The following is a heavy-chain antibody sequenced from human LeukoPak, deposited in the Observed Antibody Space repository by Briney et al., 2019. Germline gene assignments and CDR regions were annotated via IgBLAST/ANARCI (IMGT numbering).Heavy chain of an antibody. Sequence: GGSLRLSCAASGFTFDDYAMHWVRQPPGKGLEWVSGISRNSGSIGYADSVKGRFTISRDNAKNSLYLQMNSLRAEDTALYYCAKDMVRGVTGDAFDIWGQGTMVTVSS. CDR3: AKDMVRGVTGDAFDI. D-gene: IGHD3-10*01. CDR2: ISRNSGSI. V-gene: IGHV3-9*01. J-gene: IGHJ3*02. CDR1: GFTFDDYA.